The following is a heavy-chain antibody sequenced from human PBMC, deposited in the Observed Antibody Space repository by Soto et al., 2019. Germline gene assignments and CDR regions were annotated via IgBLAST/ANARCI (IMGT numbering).Heavy chain of an antibody. CDR1: GFTFDDYA. D-gene: IGHD1-26*01. CDR2: ISWNSGTI. V-gene: IGHV3-9*01. CDR3: AKDVYSGSYADGYYFDY. J-gene: IGHJ4*02. Sequence: LRLSCAASGFTFDDYAMHWVRQSPGKGLEWVSGISWNSGTIGYADSVKGRFTVSRDNAKNSLYLQMNSLRAEETALYYCAKDVYSGSYADGYYFDYWGQGTLVTVSS.